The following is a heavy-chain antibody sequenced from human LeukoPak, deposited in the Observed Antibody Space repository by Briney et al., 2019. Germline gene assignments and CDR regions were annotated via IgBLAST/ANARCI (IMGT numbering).Heavy chain of an antibody. D-gene: IGHD3-22*01. CDR1: EFTFSIYA. CDR2: ITSAGENT. J-gene: IGHJ4*02. V-gene: IGHV3-23*01. CDR3: AKDRPNYYGSNGHYYRRDGDY. Sequence: GGSLRLSCAAPEFTFSIYAMSWVRQAPGKGLEWVSSITSAGENTFYTGSVKGRFTISRDNSRNTLYLQMNSLRAEDTAIYYCAKDRPNYYGSNGHYYRRDGDYWGQGTLVTVSS.